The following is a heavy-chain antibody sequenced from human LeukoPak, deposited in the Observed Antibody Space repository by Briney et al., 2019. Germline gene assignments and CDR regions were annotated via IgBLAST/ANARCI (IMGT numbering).Heavy chain of an antibody. Sequence: ASVKVSCKASGYSFTSYDINWVRQATGQGLEWIGYMNPNTGNTGYAQKFQGRVTLTRDTSISTAYMELSSLTSEDTAVYYCATTLRNNPPWGQGTLVTVSS. V-gene: IGHV1-8*01. CDR3: ATTLRNNPP. CDR1: GYSFTSYD. J-gene: IGHJ5*02. CDR2: MNPNTGNT. D-gene: IGHD1-14*01.